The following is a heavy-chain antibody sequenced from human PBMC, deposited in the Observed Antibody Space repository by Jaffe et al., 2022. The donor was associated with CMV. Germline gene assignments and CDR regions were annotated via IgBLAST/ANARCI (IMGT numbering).Heavy chain of an antibody. V-gene: IGHV3-48*03. Sequence: EVQLVESGGGLVQPGGSLRLSCAASGFTFSSYEMNWVRQAPGKGLEWVSYISSGGGTIYYADSVKGRFTISRDNAKNSLYLQMNSLRAEDTAVYHCARDRGYSYGRPFDYWGQGTLVTVSS. CDR2: ISSGGGTI. J-gene: IGHJ4*02. D-gene: IGHD5-18*01. CDR1: GFTFSSYE. CDR3: ARDRGYSYGRPFDY.